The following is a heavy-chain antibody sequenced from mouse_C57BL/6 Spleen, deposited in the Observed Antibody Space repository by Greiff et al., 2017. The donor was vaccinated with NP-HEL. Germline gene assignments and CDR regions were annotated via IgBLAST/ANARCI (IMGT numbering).Heavy chain of an antibody. Sequence: QVQLQQSGPELVKPGASVKISCKASGYAFSSSWMNWVKQRPGKGLEWIGRIYPGDGDTNYNGKFKGKATLTADKSSSTAYMQLSSLTSEDSAVYFCARRKSYGTYWYFDVWGTGTTVTVSS. D-gene: IGHD2-1*01. J-gene: IGHJ1*03. CDR2: IYPGDGDT. CDR1: GYAFSSSW. V-gene: IGHV1-82*01. CDR3: ARRKSYGTYWYFDV.